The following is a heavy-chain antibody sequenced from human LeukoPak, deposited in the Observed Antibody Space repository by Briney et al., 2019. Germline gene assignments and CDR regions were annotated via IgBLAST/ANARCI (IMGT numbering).Heavy chain of an antibody. J-gene: IGHJ5*02. V-gene: IGHV4-34*01. CDR1: GGSFSGYY. CDR3: ARSPQGTATTANWLDP. CDR2: INHSGST. D-gene: IGHD4-17*01. Sequence: NPSETLSLTCAVYGGSFSGYYWSWIRQPPGKGLEWIGEINHSGSTNYNPSLKSRVTISVDTSKNQFSLNLISVTAADTAVYYCARSPQGTATTANWLDPWGQGTLVTVSS.